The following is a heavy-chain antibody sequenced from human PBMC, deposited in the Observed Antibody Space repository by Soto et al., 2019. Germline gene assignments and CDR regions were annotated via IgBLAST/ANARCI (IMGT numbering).Heavy chain of an antibody. J-gene: IGHJ3*02. CDR1: GFTFSSYA. Sequence: PGVSLRLSCSASGFTFSSYAMHWVRQAPGKGLEYVSAISSNGGSTYYADSVKGLFTISRDNSKNTLYLQMSSLRVEDTAVYYCVKCGAALYSYSWFFDIWGQGTLVTV. CDR2: ISSNGGST. V-gene: IGHV3-64D*06. CDR3: VKCGAALYSYSWFFDI. D-gene: IGHD2-21*01.